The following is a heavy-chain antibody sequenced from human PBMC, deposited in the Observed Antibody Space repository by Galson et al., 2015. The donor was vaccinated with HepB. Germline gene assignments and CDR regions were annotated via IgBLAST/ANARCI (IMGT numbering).Heavy chain of an antibody. CDR3: ARDGSSGTYNWFDP. CDR2: IIPIFGIA. D-gene: IGHD1-26*01. Sequence: SVKVSCKASGGTFSSYVISWVRQAPGQGLEWMGGIIPIFGIANYAQKFQDRVTITADKSTSTAYMELSSLRSEDTAVYYCARDGSSGTYNWFDPWGQGTLVTVSS. J-gene: IGHJ5*02. CDR1: GGTFSSYV. V-gene: IGHV1-69*10.